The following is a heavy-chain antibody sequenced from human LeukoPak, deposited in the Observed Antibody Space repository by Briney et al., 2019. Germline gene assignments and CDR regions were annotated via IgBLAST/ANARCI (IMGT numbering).Heavy chain of an antibody. V-gene: IGHV4-38-2*02. CDR2: IYHSGST. CDR3: ARGERYSSSWYWFDP. CDR1: DDSISSGYY. J-gene: IGHJ5*02. Sequence: KASETLSLICTVSDDSISSGYYWGWVRQSPGKGLEWIGSIYHSGSTYYNPSLRSRVTISVDMSKNQFSLRLNSVTAADTAVYYCARGERYSSSWYWFDPWGQGTLVTVSS. D-gene: IGHD6-13*01.